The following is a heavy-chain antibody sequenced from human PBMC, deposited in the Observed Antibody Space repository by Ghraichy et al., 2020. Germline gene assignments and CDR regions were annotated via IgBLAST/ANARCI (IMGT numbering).Heavy chain of an antibody. CDR3: ARGIGRYFDWLGGDWFDP. D-gene: IGHD3-9*01. J-gene: IGHJ5*02. CDR2: INHSGST. Sequence: SETLSLTCAVYGGSFSGYYWSWIRQPPGKGLEWIGEINHSGSTNYNPSLKSRVTISVDTSKNQFSLKLSSVTAADTAVYYCARGIGRYFDWLGGDWFDPWGQGTLVTVSS. CDR1: GGSFSGYY. V-gene: IGHV4-34*01.